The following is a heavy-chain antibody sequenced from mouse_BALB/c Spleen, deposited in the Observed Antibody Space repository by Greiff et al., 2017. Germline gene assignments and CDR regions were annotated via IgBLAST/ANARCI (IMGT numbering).Heavy chain of an antibody. CDR1: GFTFSDYG. Sequence: EVQRVESGGGLVQPGGSRKLSCAASGFTFSDYGMAWVRQAPGKGPEWVAFISNLAYSIYYADTVTGRFTISRENAKNTLYLEMSSLRSEDTAMYYCARERTHYFDYWGQGTTLTVSS. CDR3: ARERTHYFDY. J-gene: IGHJ2*01. V-gene: IGHV5-15*02. CDR2: ISNLAYSI.